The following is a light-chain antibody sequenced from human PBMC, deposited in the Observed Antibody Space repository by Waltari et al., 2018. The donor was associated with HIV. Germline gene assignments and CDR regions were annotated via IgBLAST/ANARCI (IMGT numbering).Light chain of an antibody. CDR3: YSVANGISSYV. CDR2: QVT. J-gene: IGLJ1*01. Sequence: QSALTQPASVSGSTGQSITISCTGTSSDVGHSNLVSWYQQHPGKAPKLIIYQVTERPSAVSNRWPASKAGNTASLTIAGLQAEDEGHYYCYSVANGISSYVCGTGTEVTVL. CDR1: SSDVGHSNL. V-gene: IGLV2-23*02.